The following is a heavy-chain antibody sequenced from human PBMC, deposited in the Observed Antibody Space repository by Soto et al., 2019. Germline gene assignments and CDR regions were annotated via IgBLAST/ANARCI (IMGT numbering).Heavy chain of an antibody. V-gene: IGHV4-59*01. CDR2: LYYGRSA. CDR3: ALRSMAVVPEY. D-gene: IGHD3-22*01. Sequence: QVQLQESGPGLVKPSETLSLTCAVSGDSISSYYCMWIRQPPGKGLESIGYLYYGRSANYNPSLKSRGTLSVDTSTNQCALTLSSMTAADTAVYYCALRSMAVVPEYWGQGTLVTVSS. CDR1: GDSISSYY. J-gene: IGHJ4*02.